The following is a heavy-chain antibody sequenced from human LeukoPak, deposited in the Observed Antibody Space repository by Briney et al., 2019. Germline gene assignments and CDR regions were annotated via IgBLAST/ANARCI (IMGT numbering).Heavy chain of an antibody. V-gene: IGHV4-39*07. CDR3: ARGGVLKSVDY. CDR1: GGSISSSSHY. Sequence: PSETLPLTCTVSGGSISSSSHYWAWIRQPPGKGLEWIGSIYYSGSTTYNPSLKSRVTISVDTSKNQFSLKLSSVTAADTAVYYCARGGVLKSVDYWGQGTLVTVSS. D-gene: IGHD3-16*01. J-gene: IGHJ4*02. CDR2: IYYSGST.